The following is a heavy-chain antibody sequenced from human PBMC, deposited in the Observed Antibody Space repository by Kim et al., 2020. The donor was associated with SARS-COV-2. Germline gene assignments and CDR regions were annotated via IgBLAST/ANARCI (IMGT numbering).Heavy chain of an antibody. D-gene: IGHD2-15*01. V-gene: IGHV4-39*01. Sequence: SETLSLTCTVSGGSISSSSYYWGWIRQPPGKGLEWIGSIYYSGSTYYNPSLKSRVTISVDTSKNQFSLKLSSVTAADTAVYYCARLMVAATPDAFDIWGQGTMVTVSS. CDR1: GGSISSSSYY. CDR2: IYYSGST. CDR3: ARLMVAATPDAFDI. J-gene: IGHJ3*02.